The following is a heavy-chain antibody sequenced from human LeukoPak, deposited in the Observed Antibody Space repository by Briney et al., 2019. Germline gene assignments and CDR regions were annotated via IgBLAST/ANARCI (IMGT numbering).Heavy chain of an antibody. D-gene: IGHD6-13*01. CDR1: GGSISSYY. J-gene: IGHJ2*01. V-gene: IGHV4-59*01. Sequence: SETLSLTCTVSGGSISSYYWSWIRQPPGKGLEWIGYIYYSGSTNYNPSLKSRVTISVDTSKNQFSLKLSSVTAADTAVYYCARQGSSSWFNPYWYFDLWGRGILVTVSS. CDR2: IYYSGST. CDR3: ARQGSSSWFNPYWYFDL.